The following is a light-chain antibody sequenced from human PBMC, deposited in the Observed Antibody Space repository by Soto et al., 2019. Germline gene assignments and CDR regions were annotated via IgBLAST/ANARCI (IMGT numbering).Light chain of an antibody. CDR1: QSVSSSY. CDR2: DTS. CDR3: QQYKDWPPWT. J-gene: IGKJ1*01. Sequence: EIVLTQSPGTLSLSPGERATLSCRASQSVSSSYLAWYQQKPGQAPRLLIYDTSTRAAGIPDRFSGSGSGTEFTLTINSLQSEDFAVYYCQQYKDWPPWTFGQGTKVDIK. V-gene: IGKV3D-15*01.